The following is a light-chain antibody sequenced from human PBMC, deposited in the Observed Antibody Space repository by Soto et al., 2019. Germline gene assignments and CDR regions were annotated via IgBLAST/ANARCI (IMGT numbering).Light chain of an antibody. V-gene: IGKV1-27*01. J-gene: IGKJ3*01. Sequence: DIQMTQSPSSLSASVGDRVTITCRASQGISNYLAWYQQKPGKVPELLIDASSTLHSGVASRFSGSRSGTDFTLTISSLQPEDVATYYCQKYSSTPFTFGAGTKVDI. CDR2: ASS. CDR1: QGISNY. CDR3: QKYSSTPFT.